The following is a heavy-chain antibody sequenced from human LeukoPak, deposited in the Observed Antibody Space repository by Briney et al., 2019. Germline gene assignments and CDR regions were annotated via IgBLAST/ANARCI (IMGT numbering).Heavy chain of an antibody. CDR3: ARGPHGYFDY. CDR1: GYTFTGYY. V-gene: IGHV1-8*02. J-gene: IGHJ4*02. Sequence: ASVKVSCKASGYTFTGYYMHWVRQAPGQGLEWMGWMNPNSGNTGYAQKFQGRVTMTRNTSISTAYMELSSLRSEDTAVYYCARGPHGYFDYWGQGTLVTVSS. CDR2: MNPNSGNT.